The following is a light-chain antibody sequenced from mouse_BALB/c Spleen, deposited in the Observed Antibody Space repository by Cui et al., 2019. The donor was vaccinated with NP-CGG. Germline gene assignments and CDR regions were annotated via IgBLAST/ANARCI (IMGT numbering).Light chain of an antibody. Sequence: QAVVTQESALTTSPGETVTITCRASTGAVTTSNYANWVQEKPDHLFTGLIGGTNNRPPGVPNRFSGSLIGDKAALTITGAQTEDEAIYFCALWYSNHWVFGGGTKLTVL. CDR1: TGAVTTSNY. CDR2: GTN. J-gene: IGLJ1*01. V-gene: IGLV1*01. CDR3: ALWYSNHWV.